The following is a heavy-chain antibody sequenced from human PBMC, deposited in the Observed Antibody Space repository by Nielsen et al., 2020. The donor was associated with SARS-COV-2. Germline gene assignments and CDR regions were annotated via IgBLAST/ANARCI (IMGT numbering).Heavy chain of an antibody. D-gene: IGHD3-3*01. Sequence: GGSLRLSCEVAGHFSWYSFNWVRQAPGQGPEWISYISSSGSDISYARSVKGRFTISRDNAGNSLFLHMGSLRDEDTAVYYCVRDREWAFDLWGQGTLVTVSS. CDR3: VRDREWAFDL. CDR2: ISSSGSDI. CDR1: GHFSWYS. V-gene: IGHV3-48*02. J-gene: IGHJ4*02.